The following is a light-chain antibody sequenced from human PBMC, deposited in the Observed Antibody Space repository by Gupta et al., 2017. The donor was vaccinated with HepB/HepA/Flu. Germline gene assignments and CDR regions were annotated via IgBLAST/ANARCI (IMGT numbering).Light chain of an antibody. V-gene: IGLV1-44*01. CDR3: ASWDDSLNGWV. CDR1: GSNIGGNT. CDR2: SNN. Sequence: QSVLTQPPSASGTHGQRVTLSCSGSGSNIGGNTVSWYQQLPGTAPKLLIHSNNQRPSGVPDRFSGSKSDTSGSLAISGLQSEDEADYYCASWDDSLNGWVFGGGTKLTVL. J-gene: IGLJ3*02.